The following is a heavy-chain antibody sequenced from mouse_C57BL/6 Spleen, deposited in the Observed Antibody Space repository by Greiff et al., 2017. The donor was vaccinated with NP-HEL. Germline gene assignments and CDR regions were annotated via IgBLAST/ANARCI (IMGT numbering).Heavy chain of an antibody. CDR2: IYPGGGYT. Sequence: QVQLQQSGAELVRPGTSVKMSCKASGYTFTNYWIGWAKQRPGHGLEWIGDIYPGGGYTNYNGKFKGKATLTADKSSSTAYMQLSSLTSEDSAVYFCARTGCGSPAWFAYWGQGTLVTVSA. J-gene: IGHJ3*01. V-gene: IGHV1-63*01. CDR1: GYTFTNYW. D-gene: IGHD1-1*01. CDR3: ARTGCGSPAWFAY.